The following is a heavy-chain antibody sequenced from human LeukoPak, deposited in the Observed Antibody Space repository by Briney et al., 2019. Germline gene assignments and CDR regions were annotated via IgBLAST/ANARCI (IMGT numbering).Heavy chain of an antibody. J-gene: IGHJ5*02. CDR1: GFTLSSYA. D-gene: IGHD3-10*01. CDR2: ISGSGGST. Sequence: GGSLRLSCAASGFTLSSYAMSWVRQAPGKGLEWVSAISGSGGSTYYADSVKGRFTISRDNSKNTLYLQMNSLRAEDTAVYYCAKDVVLLWFGELSRWFDPWGQGTLVTVSS. CDR3: AKDVVLLWFGELSRWFDP. V-gene: IGHV3-23*01.